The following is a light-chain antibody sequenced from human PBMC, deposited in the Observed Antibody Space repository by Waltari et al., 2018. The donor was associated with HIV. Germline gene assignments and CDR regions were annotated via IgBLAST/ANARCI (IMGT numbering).Light chain of an antibody. CDR1: QNINSW. Sequence: DIQMTQSPSTLSASVGDRVTITCRASQNINSWLAWYQQKPGKAPKLLIYRASNLQSGVPSRFSGSESGTEFTLTISSLQPDDFATYYCLQYDNLWTFGQGTK. CDR3: LQYDNLWT. CDR2: RAS. V-gene: IGKV1-5*03. J-gene: IGKJ1*01.